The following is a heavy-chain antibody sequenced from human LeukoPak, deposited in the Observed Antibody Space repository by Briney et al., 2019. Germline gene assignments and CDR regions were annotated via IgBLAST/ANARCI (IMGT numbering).Heavy chain of an antibody. V-gene: IGHV4-34*01. Sequence: SETLSLTCAVYVGSFSGYYWSWIRQPPGEGLEWIGEINHSGSTNYNSSLKSRVTISVDTSKNQFSLKLSSVTAADTAVYYCARGYYGSGSHCCHMDVWGKGTTITVS. CDR1: VGSFSGYY. CDR3: ARGYYGSGSHCCHMDV. D-gene: IGHD3-10*01. J-gene: IGHJ6*03. CDR2: INHSGST.